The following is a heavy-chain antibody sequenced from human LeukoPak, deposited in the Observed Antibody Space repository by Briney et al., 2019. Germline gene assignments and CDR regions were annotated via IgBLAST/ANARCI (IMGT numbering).Heavy chain of an antibody. CDR2: INPNSGGT. J-gene: IGHJ4*02. CDR3: ARALRGYSGYSGGY. V-gene: IGHV1-2*02. Sequence: GASVKVSCKASGYTFTDYYIHWLRQAPGQGFEWMGWINPNSGGTKYAEKFQGGVTITGDTSISTAYMELSRLRSDDTAVYYCARALRGYSGYSGGYWGQGTLVTVSS. CDR1: GYTFTDYY. D-gene: IGHD5-12*01.